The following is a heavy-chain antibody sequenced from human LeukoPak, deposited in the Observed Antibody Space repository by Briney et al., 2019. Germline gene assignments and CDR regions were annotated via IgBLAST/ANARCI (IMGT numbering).Heavy chain of an antibody. J-gene: IGHJ4*02. D-gene: IGHD6-6*01. CDR3: ARTAARRFDY. CDR1: GYTFTSYA. V-gene: IGHV1-3*04. Sequence: ASVKVSCKASGYTFTSYAMHWVRQAPGQRLEWMGWINTAKGDTNYSQKFQGRVTISRDTSASTVYMELSSLRSDDTAVYYCARTAARRFDYWGQGTLVTVSS. CDR2: INTAKGDT.